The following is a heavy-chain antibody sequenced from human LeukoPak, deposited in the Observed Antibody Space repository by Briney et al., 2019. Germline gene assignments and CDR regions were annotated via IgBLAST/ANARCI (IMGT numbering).Heavy chain of an antibody. J-gene: IGHJ6*03. V-gene: IGHV5-51*01. D-gene: IGHD6-6*01. Sequence: GASLQISCKGSGYRFTSYWIGWVRQLPGKGLEWMGIIYPGDSDTRYSPSFQGQVTISADKSISTAYLQWSSLKASDTAMYYCARHIRGSSVVSDYYYYYMDVWGKGTTVTVSS. CDR3: ARHIRGSSVVSDYYYYYMDV. CDR2: IYPGDSDT. CDR1: GYRFTSYW.